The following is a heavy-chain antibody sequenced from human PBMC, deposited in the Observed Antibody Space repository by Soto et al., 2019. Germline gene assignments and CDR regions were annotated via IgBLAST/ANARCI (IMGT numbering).Heavy chain of an antibody. Sequence: QLQLQESGSGLVKPSQTLSLTCAVSGGSISSGGYSWSWIRQPPGKGLEWIGYIYHSGSTYYNPSLKSRVTISLDRSKNQFSLKLSSVTAADTDVYYCAGHYSTSLGYWGQGTLVTVSS. CDR1: GGSISSGGYS. J-gene: IGHJ4*02. CDR2: IYHSGST. V-gene: IGHV4-30-2*01. CDR3: AGHYSTSLGY. D-gene: IGHD6-13*01.